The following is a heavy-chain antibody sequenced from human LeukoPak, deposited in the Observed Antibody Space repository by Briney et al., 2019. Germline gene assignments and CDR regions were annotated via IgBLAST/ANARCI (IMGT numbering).Heavy chain of an antibody. Sequence: SETLSLTCTVSGGSIRSHYWSWIRQPPGKGLEWIGYIYYSGSTNYNPSLKSRVIISVDTSKNQFSLKLSSVTAADTAVYYCARDRGDYDSSGYYGYFDYWGQGALVTVSS. CDR2: IYYSGST. CDR3: ARDRGDYDSSGYYGYFDY. D-gene: IGHD3-22*01. CDR1: GGSIRSHY. J-gene: IGHJ4*02. V-gene: IGHV4-59*11.